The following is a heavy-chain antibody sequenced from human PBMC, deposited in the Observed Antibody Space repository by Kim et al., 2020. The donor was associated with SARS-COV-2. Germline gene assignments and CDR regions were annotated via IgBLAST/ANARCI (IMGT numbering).Heavy chain of an antibody. V-gene: IGHV1-58*01. CDR3: VADGGKWLQFGMNF. CDR2: IVVGSGHT. J-gene: IGHJ4*02. CDR1: GFTFSSSA. D-gene: IGHD3-16*01. Sequence: SVKVSCKTSGFTFSSSAVQWVRQARGQRLEWIGWIVVGSGHTNYAQKLQDRLTINRDMSTSTVHMELSSLSSDDTAVYYCVADGGKWLQFGMNFWGQGTLITVSS.